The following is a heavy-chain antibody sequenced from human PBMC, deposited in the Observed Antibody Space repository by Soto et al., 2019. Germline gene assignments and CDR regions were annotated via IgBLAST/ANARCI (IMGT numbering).Heavy chain of an antibody. CDR1: GGSVSSSNYY. D-gene: IGHD3-9*01. V-gene: IGHV4-39*01. CDR3: ARLEGLATISYYFDF. CDR2: IYYSGNT. Sequence: QLQLQESGPGLVKPSETLSLTCIVSGGSVSSSNYYWGWVRQSPGKGLEWIGSIYYSGNTYYNPSLESRVTISVDKSNNEFSLKVISVTAADTAVYHCARLEGLATISYYFDFWGQGSLVTVSS. J-gene: IGHJ4*02.